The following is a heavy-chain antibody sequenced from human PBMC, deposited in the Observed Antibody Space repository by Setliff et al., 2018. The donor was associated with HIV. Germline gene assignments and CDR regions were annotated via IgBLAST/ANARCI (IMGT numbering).Heavy chain of an antibody. CDR3: ARHSPVTTEDYMDV. CDR2: IYHSGVT. Sequence: TLSLTCTLSGDSVTTPYYWGWIRQPPGKGLEWVGGIYHSGVTYFTPSLKSRVTLSVDTSKNQFFLRLTSVSAADTGLYFCARHSPVTTEDYMDVWGKGTTVTVSS. V-gene: IGHV4-38-2*02. CDR1: GDSVTTPYY. D-gene: IGHD4-17*01. J-gene: IGHJ6*03.